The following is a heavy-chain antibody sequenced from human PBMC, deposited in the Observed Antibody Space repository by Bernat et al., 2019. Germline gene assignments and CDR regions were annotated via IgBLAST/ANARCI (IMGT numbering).Heavy chain of an antibody. V-gene: IGHV4-34*01. D-gene: IGHD3-10*01. CDR3: ESSYYYGSGSYLDI. J-gene: IGHJ3*02. CDR1: GGSFSGYY. Sequence: QVQLQQWGAGLLKPSETLSLTCAVYGGSFSGYYWSWIRQPPGKGLEWIGEINHSGSTYYNPSLKSRVTISVDTSKNQFSLKRGSVTAADTAVYYCESSYYYGSGSYLDIWGQGTMVTVSS. CDR2: INHSGST.